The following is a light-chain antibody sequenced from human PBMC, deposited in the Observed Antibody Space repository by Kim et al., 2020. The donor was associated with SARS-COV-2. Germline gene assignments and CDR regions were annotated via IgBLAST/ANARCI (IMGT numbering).Light chain of an antibody. J-gene: IGKJ2*01. CDR3: QQYGDSPYT. V-gene: IGKV3-20*01. Sequence: LYPGERATLSCSASQSVSNSYVAWYKQRPGQAPRLLIYGASNRATGIPDRFSGGGSGTDFTLTISRLEPEDFAVYHCQQYGDSPYTFGQGTKLEI. CDR2: GAS. CDR1: QSVSNSY.